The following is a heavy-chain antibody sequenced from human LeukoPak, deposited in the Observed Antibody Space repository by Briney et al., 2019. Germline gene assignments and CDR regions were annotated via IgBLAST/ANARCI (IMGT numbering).Heavy chain of an antibody. CDR3: ARPVAASGGWFDP. CDR2: IYHSGST. Sequence: SETLSLTCAVSGYSISSGYYWGWIRQPPGKGLEWIGSIYHSGSTYYNPSLKSRVTISVDTSKNQFSLKLSSVTAADTAVYYCARPVAASGGWFDPWGQGTLVTVSS. V-gene: IGHV4-38-2*01. D-gene: IGHD6-19*01. CDR1: GYSISSGYY. J-gene: IGHJ5*02.